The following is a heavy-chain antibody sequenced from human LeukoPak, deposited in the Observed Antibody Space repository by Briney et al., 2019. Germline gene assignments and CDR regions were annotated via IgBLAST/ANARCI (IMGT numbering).Heavy chain of an antibody. CDR1: GYTFTSYD. Sequence: ASVKVSCKASGYTFTSYDINWVRQATGQGLEWMGWMNPNSGNTGYAQQFQGRVTMTRDTSITTAYMELSSLRSEDTAMYYCARHAVQLPDYWGQGTLVTVSS. J-gene: IGHJ4*02. CDR3: ARHAVQLPDY. CDR2: MNPNSGNT. V-gene: IGHV1-8*01. D-gene: IGHD1-1*01.